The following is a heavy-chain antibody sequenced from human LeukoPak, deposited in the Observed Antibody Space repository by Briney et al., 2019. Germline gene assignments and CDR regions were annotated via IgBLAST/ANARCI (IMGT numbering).Heavy chain of an antibody. V-gene: IGHV3-7*01. CDR3: ARIGYSSSSLDY. CDR1: GFTFSNYW. Sequence: PGGSLRLSCTASGFTFSNYWRTWVRQAPGKGLEWVANIKQDGSQIYYVDSVKGRFTISRDNAKNSLYVQMNSLRPEDTAVYYCARIGYSSSSLDYWGQGTLVTVSS. CDR2: IKQDGSQI. J-gene: IGHJ4*02. D-gene: IGHD6-6*01.